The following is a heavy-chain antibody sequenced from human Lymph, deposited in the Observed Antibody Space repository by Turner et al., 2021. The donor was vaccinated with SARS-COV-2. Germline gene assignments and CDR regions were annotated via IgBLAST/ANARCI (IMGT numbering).Heavy chain of an antibody. CDR3: ASFGGDYMFDY. J-gene: IGHJ4*02. Sequence: QVQLVQSGAEVTKPWSSVKVSCKASGGTFSSYAISWVRQAPGQGIEWMGGIIPIFGTPNYAQKFQGRVTMNADESTSTDYMELSRVRSEDTAMYYCASFGGDYMFDYWGQGTLVTVSS. CDR1: GGTFSSYA. CDR2: IIPIFGTP. V-gene: IGHV1-69*01. D-gene: IGHD3-10*01.